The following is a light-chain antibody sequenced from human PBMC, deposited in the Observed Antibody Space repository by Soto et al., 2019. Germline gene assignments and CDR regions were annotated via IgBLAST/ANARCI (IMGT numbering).Light chain of an antibody. V-gene: IGKV1-33*01. CDR3: QKCDYLPI. Sequence: DIQMTQSPSSLSASVGDRVTITCQASHDITSYINWYQHKPGKAPKLLIYDAFILEAGVPSRFSGSGSGTDFTFTISSLQPEDVATYYCQKCDYLPIFGPGTTVDFK. J-gene: IGKJ3*01. CDR1: HDITSY. CDR2: DAF.